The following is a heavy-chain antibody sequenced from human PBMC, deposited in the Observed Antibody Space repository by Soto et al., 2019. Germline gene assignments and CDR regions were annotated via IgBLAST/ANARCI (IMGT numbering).Heavy chain of an antibody. CDR1: GFTFSSYA. CDR2: ISTNGGST. Sequence: GGSLRLSCSASGFTFSSYAMHWVRQAPGKGLEYVSSISTNGGSTHYADSVKGRFTISRDNSKNTLYLQMDSLRPEDTALYYCVKDYDRTWSFDYWGQGTLVTVSS. D-gene: IGHD3-3*01. J-gene: IGHJ4*02. V-gene: IGHV3-64D*06. CDR3: VKDYDRTWSFDY.